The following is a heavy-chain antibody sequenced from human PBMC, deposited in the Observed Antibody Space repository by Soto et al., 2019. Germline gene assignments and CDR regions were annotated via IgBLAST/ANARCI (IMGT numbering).Heavy chain of an antibody. Sequence: QVQLVESGGGVVQPGRSLRLSCAASGFTFSSYGMHWVRQAPGKGLEWVAVISYDGSNKYYADSVKGRFTISRDNSKNTLYLQMNSRRAEDTVVYYCAKDLRDEPLLPRVGVAKPDGMDVWGQGTTVTVSS. CDR2: ISYDGSNK. D-gene: IGHD3-16*01. CDR1: GFTFSSYG. V-gene: IGHV3-30*18. J-gene: IGHJ6*02. CDR3: AKDLRDEPLLPRVGVAKPDGMDV.